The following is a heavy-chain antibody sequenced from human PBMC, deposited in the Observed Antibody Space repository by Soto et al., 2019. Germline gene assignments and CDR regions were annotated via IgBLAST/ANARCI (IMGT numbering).Heavy chain of an antibody. CDR2: ISWNSGSI. Sequence: EVQLVESGGGLVQPGRSLRLSCAASGFTFDDYAMHWVRQAPGKGLEWVSGISWNSGSIGYADSVKGRFTIPRDNAHXSLYLQVNTLRAEDTALYYCANAGFWSGYYSRVDYWGQGTLVTVSS. J-gene: IGHJ4*02. D-gene: IGHD3-3*01. CDR3: ANAGFWSGYYSRVDY. V-gene: IGHV3-9*01. CDR1: GFTFDDYA.